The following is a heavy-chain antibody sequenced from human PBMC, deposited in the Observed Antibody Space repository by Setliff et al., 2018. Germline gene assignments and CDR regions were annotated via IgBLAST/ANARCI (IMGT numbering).Heavy chain of an antibody. Sequence: SVKVSCKASGGTFRNYGISWVRQAPGQGLDWMGGIIPIFGTANYAQKFQGRVTITTDDSTNTAYMELSSLRSEDTAVYFCARSGKFGMRFWFDQWGQGTLVTVSS. CDR2: IIPIFGTA. D-gene: IGHD1-26*01. CDR3: ARSGKFGMRFWFDQ. V-gene: IGHV1-69*05. J-gene: IGHJ5*02. CDR1: GGTFRNYG.